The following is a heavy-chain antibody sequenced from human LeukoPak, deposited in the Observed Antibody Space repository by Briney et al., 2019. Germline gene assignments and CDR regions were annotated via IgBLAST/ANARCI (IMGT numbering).Heavy chain of an antibody. D-gene: IGHD3-3*01. Sequence: GASVKVSCKASGYTFTSYGISWVRQAPGQGLEWMGWISAYNGNTNYAQKLQGRVTMTTDTSTSTAYMELRSLRSDDTAVYYCAREKRNTYYDFWSGRDPYYFDYWGQGTLVTVSS. CDR1: GYTFTSYG. CDR2: ISAYNGNT. J-gene: IGHJ4*02. CDR3: AREKRNTYYDFWSGRDPYYFDY. V-gene: IGHV1-18*01.